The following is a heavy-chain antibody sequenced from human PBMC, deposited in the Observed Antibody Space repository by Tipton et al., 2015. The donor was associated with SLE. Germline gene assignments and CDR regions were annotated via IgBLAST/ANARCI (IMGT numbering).Heavy chain of an antibody. V-gene: IGHV1-18*01. Sequence: QLVQSGAEVKKPGASVKVSCKASGYTFTSYGISWVRQAPGQGLEWMGWISAYNGNTNYAQKLQGRVTMTTDTSTSTAYMELRSLKSDATAVYYCARPCGYTAMAPFYYYFDYWGQGTLVTVSS. CDR3: ARPCGYTAMAPFYYYFDY. D-gene: IGHD5-18*01. CDR2: ISAYNGNT. J-gene: IGHJ4*02. CDR1: GYTFTSYG.